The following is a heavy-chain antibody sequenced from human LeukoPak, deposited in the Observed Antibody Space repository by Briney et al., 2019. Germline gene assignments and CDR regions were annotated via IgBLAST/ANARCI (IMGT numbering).Heavy chain of an antibody. J-gene: IGHJ5*02. Sequence: SETLSLTCAVSGGSISSGGYYWSWIRQPPGKGLEWIGYIYHSGSTYYNPSLKSRVTISVDRSKNQFSLKLSSVTAADTAVYYCARGGSSWSPGWFDPWGQGTLVTVSS. V-gene: IGHV4-30-2*01. CDR2: IYHSGST. D-gene: IGHD6-13*01. CDR3: ARGGSSWSPGWFDP. CDR1: GGSISSGGYY.